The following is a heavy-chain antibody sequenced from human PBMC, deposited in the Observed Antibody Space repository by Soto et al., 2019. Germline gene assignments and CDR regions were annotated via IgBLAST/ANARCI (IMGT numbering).Heavy chain of an antibody. D-gene: IGHD2-8*01. CDR1: GDSVSSRSYY. CDR3: ARGGALMVFAEPPWFDP. Sequence: QVQLQESGPGLVKPSETLSLTCTVSGDSVSSRSYYWSWIRQAPGRGLEWIGNLYYTGSTTYNPSLKSRVTISIDASKNQCSLTLSSVTAADMAVYYCARGGALMVFAEPPWFDPWGQGTLVIVSS. J-gene: IGHJ5*02. V-gene: IGHV4-61*01. CDR2: LYYTGST.